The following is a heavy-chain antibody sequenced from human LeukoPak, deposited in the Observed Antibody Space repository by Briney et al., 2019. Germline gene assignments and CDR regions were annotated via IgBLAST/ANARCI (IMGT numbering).Heavy chain of an antibody. V-gene: IGHV3-30*02. D-gene: IGHD6-19*01. CDR2: IRYDGTNK. CDR1: GFTFSSYG. CDR3: AKEKSSGWHDAFDI. Sequence: GGSLRLSCAASGFTFSSYGMHWVRQAPGKGLEWVAFIRYDGTNKYHADSVKGRFTISRDDSKNTLYLQMSSLRAEDTAVYYCAKEKSSGWHDAFDIGGQGTTVTVSS. J-gene: IGHJ3*02.